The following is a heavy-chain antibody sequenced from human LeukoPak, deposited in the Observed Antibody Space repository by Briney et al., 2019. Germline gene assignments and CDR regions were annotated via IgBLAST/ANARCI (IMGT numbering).Heavy chain of an antibody. Sequence: GGSLRLSCAASGFNFGGHYMSWVRQAPGKGPEWISYISGNGGDIAYADSVKGRFTISRDNSKNTLFLQMNSLRADDTAVYYCAKNTMTTWTGSDYWGQGILVTVSS. CDR2: ISGNGGDI. CDR3: AKNTMTTWTGSDY. J-gene: IGHJ4*02. CDR1: GFNFGGHY. D-gene: IGHD4-17*01. V-gene: IGHV3-23*01.